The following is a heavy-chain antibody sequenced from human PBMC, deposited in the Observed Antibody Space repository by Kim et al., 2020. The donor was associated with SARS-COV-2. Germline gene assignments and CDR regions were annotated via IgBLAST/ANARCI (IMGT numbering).Heavy chain of an antibody. J-gene: IGHJ5*02. CDR1: GGSISSDSSY. V-gene: IGHV4-39*01. Sequence: SETLSLTCTVSGGSISSDSSYWGWIRQPPGKGLEWIGSDSYSGTTYFNPSLRSRVTISIDMFKNQSFLKLTSVTVADTAVDFCGRHDSSDHRGPNWFDP. CDR3: GRHDSSDHRGPNWFDP. CDR2: DSYSGTT. D-gene: IGHD2-21*01.